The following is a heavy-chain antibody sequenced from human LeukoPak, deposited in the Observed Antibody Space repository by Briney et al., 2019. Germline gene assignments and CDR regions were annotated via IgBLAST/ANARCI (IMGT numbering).Heavy chain of an antibody. Sequence: PSETLSLTCAVYGGSLSGYYWSWIRQPPGKGLEWIGYIYYSGSTNYNPSLKSRVTISVDTSKNQFSLKLSSVTAADTAVYYCARHRALDPWGQGTLVTVSS. J-gene: IGHJ5*02. V-gene: IGHV4-59*08. CDR1: GGSLSGYY. CDR2: IYYSGST. CDR3: ARHRALDP.